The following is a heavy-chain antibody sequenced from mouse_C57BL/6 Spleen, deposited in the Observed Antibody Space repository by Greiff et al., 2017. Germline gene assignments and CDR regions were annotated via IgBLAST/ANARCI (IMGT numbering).Heavy chain of an antibody. CDR2: IDPANGNT. J-gene: IGHJ4*01. V-gene: IGHV14-3*01. CDR3: AWPFITTYAMGY. D-gene: IGHD1-1*01. Sequence: EVQLQQSVAELVRPGASVKLSCTASGFNIKNTYMHWVKQRPEQGLEWIGRIDPANGNTKYAPKFQGKATITADTSSNTAYLQLISLTYDDTALYVCAWPFITTYAMGYWGQGTSVTVAS. CDR1: GFNIKNTY.